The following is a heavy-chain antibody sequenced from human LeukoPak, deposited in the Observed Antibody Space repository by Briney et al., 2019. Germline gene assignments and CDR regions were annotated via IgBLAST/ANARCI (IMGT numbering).Heavy chain of an antibody. D-gene: IGHD6-13*01. CDR1: GFTFSTHI. CDR3: ARADLDSSWLQNFDY. V-gene: IGHV3-21*01. J-gene: IGHJ4*02. CDR2: ISSSSSYI. Sequence: GGSLRLSCAASGFTFSTHIMNWVRQAPGKGLEWVSSISSSSSYIYYADSVKGRFTISRDNAKNSLYLQMNSLRAEDTAVYYCARADLDSSWLQNFDYWGQGTLVTVSS.